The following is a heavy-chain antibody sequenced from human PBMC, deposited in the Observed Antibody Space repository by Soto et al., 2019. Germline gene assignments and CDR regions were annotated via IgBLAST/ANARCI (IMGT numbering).Heavy chain of an antibody. CDR3: ARPEPERGFDP. CDR1: GGSISSSSYY. CDR2: INYSGST. J-gene: IGHJ5*02. V-gene: IGHV4-39*01. Sequence: QLQLQESGPGLVKPSETLSLTCTVSGGSISSSSYYWGWIRQPPGKGLEWLGSINYSGSTYYNPSLKIRVTISVDTSKNQFSLKLSSVTAADTAVYYCARPEPERGFDPWGQGTLVTVSS.